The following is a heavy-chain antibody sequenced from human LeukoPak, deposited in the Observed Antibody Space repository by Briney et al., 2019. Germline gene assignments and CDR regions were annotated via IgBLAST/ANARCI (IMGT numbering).Heavy chain of an antibody. CDR1: GDSVSSNSAA. D-gene: IGHD6-25*01. CDR2: TYYRSKWYN. V-gene: IGHV6-1*01. J-gene: IGHJ5*02. Sequence: SQTLSLTCAISGDSVSSNSAAWTWIRQSSSRGLGWLGRTYYRSKWYNDYAVSVKSRITINPDTSKNQFSLQLNSVTPEDTAVYYCARVYSSVGWFDPWGQGTLVTVSS. CDR3: ARVYSSVGWFDP.